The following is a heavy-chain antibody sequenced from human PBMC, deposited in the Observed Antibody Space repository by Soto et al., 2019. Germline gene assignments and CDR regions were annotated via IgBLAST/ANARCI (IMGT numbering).Heavy chain of an antibody. D-gene: IGHD2-8*01. CDR3: ARQGVSYYYGMDV. Sequence: GESLKISCKGSGYSFTSYWIGWVRQMPGKGLEWMGIIYPGDSDTRYSPSFQGQVTIPADKSISTAYLQWSSLKASDTAMYYCARQGVSYYYGMDVWGQGTTVTVSS. J-gene: IGHJ6*02. V-gene: IGHV5-51*01. CDR2: IYPGDSDT. CDR1: GYSFTSYW.